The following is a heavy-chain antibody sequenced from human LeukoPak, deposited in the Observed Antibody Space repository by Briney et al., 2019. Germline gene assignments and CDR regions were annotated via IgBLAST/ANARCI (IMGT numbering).Heavy chain of an antibody. CDR1: GFTFSIYE. J-gene: IGHJ4*02. CDR3: ALLAVASDFDY. CDR2: IHSSGTIK. V-gene: IGHV3-48*03. Sequence: GRSLRLSCAASGFTFSIYEMNWVRQAPGKGLEWVSNIHSSGTIKYYADSVKGRFSISRDNAKSSLYLQMNSLRVEDTAVYYCALLAVASDFDYWGQGALVTVSS. D-gene: IGHD6-19*01.